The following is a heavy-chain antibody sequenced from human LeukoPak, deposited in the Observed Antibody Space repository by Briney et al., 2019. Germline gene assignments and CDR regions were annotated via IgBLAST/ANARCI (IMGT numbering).Heavy chain of an antibody. Sequence: GGSLRLSRVASGFTFRSHSMNWVRQAPGKGLEWVPSISSSSSYIYYGDSVKGRFTISRDNAKKSLYLQMNSLRAEDTAVYYCARDSVTVLTPDNWYFDLWGRGTLVTVSS. CDR2: ISSSSSYI. V-gene: IGHV3-21*01. D-gene: IGHD4-23*01. J-gene: IGHJ2*01. CDR3: ARDSVTVLTPDNWYFDL. CDR1: GFTFRSHS.